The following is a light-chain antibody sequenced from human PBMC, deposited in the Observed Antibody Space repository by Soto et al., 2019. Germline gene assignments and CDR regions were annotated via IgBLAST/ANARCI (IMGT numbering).Light chain of an antibody. J-gene: IGKJ1*01. V-gene: IGKV3-20*01. CDR1: QSLSRNY. CDR3: QQYYNSPLT. Sequence: EIVLTQSPGTLSLSPGEGATLSCRASQSLSRNYLAWYQHKPGQAPRLLIYTASNRATGVPPRFSGSGSGTDFTLTITRLEPEDFALYYCQQYYNSPLTFGQGTKVEI. CDR2: TAS.